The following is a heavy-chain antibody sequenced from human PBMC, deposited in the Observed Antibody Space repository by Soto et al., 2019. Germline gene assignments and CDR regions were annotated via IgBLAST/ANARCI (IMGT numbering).Heavy chain of an antibody. J-gene: IGHJ3*02. CDR1: GYTVPSYG. V-gene: IGHV1-18*01. Sequence: QGQLVQSGAEVKKPGASVKVSCKASGYTVPSYGISWVRQDPGQGLEWMGWISAYNGNTNYAQKLQGRVTMTTDTSTSTAYRERRSLRSDDTAVYYCARAGTPIGAFDIWGQGTMVTVSS. CDR3: ARAGTPIGAFDI. CDR2: ISAYNGNT.